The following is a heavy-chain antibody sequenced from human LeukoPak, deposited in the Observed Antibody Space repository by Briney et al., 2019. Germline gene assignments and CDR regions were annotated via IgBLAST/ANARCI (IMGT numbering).Heavy chain of an antibody. CDR1: GGSISSYY. Sequence: SETLSHTCTVSGGSISSYYWSWIRQPPGKGLEWIGYIYTSGSTNYNPSLKSRVTISVDTSKNQFSLKLSSVTAADTAVYYCARHIPGYNWFDPWGQGTLVTVSS. D-gene: IGHD2-21*01. CDR3: ARHIPGYNWFDP. V-gene: IGHV4-4*09. J-gene: IGHJ5*02. CDR2: IYTSGST.